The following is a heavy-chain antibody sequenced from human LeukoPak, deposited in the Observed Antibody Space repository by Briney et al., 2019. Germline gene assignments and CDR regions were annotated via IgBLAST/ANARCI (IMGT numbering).Heavy chain of an antibody. CDR2: IYYSGST. Sequence: SETLSLTCTVSGGSISSSSYYWGWIRQPPGKGLDWIGNIYYSGSTYYNPSLKSRVTIFVDTSKNQFSLKLSSVTAADTAVYYCARQSREMATINARVGRMGGFDPWGQGTLVTVSS. CDR1: GGSISSSSYY. V-gene: IGHV4-39*01. J-gene: IGHJ5*02. D-gene: IGHD5-24*01. CDR3: ARQSREMATINARVGRMGGFDP.